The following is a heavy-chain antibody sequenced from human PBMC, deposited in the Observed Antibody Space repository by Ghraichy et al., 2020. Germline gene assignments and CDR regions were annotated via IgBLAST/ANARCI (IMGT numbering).Heavy chain of an antibody. J-gene: IGHJ6*03. CDR1: GFTFSSYY. V-gene: IGHV3-48*02. CDR3: ARDRGYYYMAV. Sequence: GGSLRLSCAASGFTFSSYYMNWVRQAPGKGLEWVSHIDSRSSTIYYADSVKGRFIISRDNAKNSLYLQMNSLRDGDTAVYYCARDRGYYYMAVWGQGTTVTVSS. CDR2: IDSRSSTI.